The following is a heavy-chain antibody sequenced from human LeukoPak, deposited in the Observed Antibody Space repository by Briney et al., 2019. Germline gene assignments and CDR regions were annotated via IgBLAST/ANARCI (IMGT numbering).Heavy chain of an antibody. CDR2: IYYSGNT. CDR3: ARVGDGNFDY. Sequence: SETLCLTCTVSGGSISSSSYYWGWIRQPPGKGLEWIGYIYYSGNTNYNPSLKSRVTISIDTSKNQFSLKVSSVTAADTAVYYCARVGDGNFDYWGQGTLVTVSS. J-gene: IGHJ4*02. CDR1: GGSISSSSYY. D-gene: IGHD3-16*01. V-gene: IGHV4-61*05.